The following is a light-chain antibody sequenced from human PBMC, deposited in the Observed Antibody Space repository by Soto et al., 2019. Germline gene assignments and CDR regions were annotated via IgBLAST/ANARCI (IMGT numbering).Light chain of an antibody. CDR3: QQYDNLLRFT. CDR1: QDISNY. CDR2: DAS. J-gene: IGKJ3*01. Sequence: DIQMTQSPSSLSASVGDRVTITCQASQDISNYLNWYQQKPGKAPKLLIYDASNLETGVPSRFSGSRSGTDFTFTISSLQPEDIATYYCQQYDNLLRFTFGPGTKVDIK. V-gene: IGKV1-33*01.